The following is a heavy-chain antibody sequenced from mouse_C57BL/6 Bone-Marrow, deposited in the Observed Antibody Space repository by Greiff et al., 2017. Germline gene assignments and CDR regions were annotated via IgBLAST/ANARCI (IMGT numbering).Heavy chain of an antibody. CDR3: ARSYEYDPRYYAMEY. V-gene: IGHV1-64*01. Sequence: VQLQQSGAELVKPGASVKLSCKASGYTFTSYWMHWVKQRPGQGLEWIGMIHPNSGSTNYNEKFKSKATLTVDKSSSTAYMQLSSLTSEDSAVYNCARSYEYDPRYYAMEYWGQGTSVTVSS. J-gene: IGHJ4*01. D-gene: IGHD2-4*01. CDR2: IHPNSGST. CDR1: GYTFTSYW.